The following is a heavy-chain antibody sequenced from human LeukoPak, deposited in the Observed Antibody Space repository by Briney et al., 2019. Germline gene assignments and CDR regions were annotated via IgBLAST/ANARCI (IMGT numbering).Heavy chain of an antibody. J-gene: IGHJ5*02. CDR2: IMPLFGTA. V-gene: IGHV1-69*05. CDR3: ARDVHGDYGSGWFDP. Sequence: SVKVSCKTSGGTFNNSAISWVRQAPGQGLEWLGGIMPLFGTAGYAQKFQGRATITKDESTRTVYLELTSLTSDDTAVYYCARDVHGDYGSGWFDPWGQGTLVSVSS. CDR1: GGTFNNSA. D-gene: IGHD4-17*01.